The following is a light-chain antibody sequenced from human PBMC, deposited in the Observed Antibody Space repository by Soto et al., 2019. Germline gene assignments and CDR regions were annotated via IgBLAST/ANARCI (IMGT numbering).Light chain of an antibody. Sequence: EIVLTQSPGTLSLSPGERATLSCRASQSVRSNYLAWYQQKPGQAPRLLIYGASSRATGIPDRFSGTVSGTDFTLTISRLEPEDFAVYYCQQYGGSPYTCVQGTKLEIK. V-gene: IGKV3-20*01. CDR2: GAS. J-gene: IGKJ2*01. CDR3: QQYGGSPYT. CDR1: QSVRSNY.